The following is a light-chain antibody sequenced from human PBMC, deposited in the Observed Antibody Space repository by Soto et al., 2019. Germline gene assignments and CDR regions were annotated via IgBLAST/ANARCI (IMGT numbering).Light chain of an antibody. CDR2: GAS. V-gene: IGKV3-20*01. Sequence: EIVLTQSPGTLSLSPGERANLSCRASQSVSSSYLAWYQQKPGQAPRLRIYGASSRATGIPDRFSGSGSGTDFTLTISRLEPEDFAVYYCQQYGSSPPYTFGQGTKLEIK. J-gene: IGKJ2*01. CDR3: QQYGSSPPYT. CDR1: QSVSSSY.